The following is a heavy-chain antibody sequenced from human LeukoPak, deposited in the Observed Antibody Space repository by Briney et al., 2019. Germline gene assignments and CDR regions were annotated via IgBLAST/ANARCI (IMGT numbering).Heavy chain of an antibody. CDR1: GGSISSSTYY. D-gene: IGHD3-10*01. J-gene: IGHJ5*02. V-gene: IGHV4-39*07. CDR2: IYYSGST. CDR3: ARDGYYYGSGSYDLRDNWFDP. Sequence: RTSETLSLTCTVSGGSISSSTYYWGWIRQPPGKGLEWIGSIYYSGSTYYNPSLKSRVTISVDTSKNQFSLKLSSVTAADTAVYYCARDGYYYGSGSYDLRDNWFDPWGQGTLVTVSS.